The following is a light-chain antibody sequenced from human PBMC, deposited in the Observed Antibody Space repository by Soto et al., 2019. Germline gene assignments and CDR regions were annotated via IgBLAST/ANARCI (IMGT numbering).Light chain of an antibody. V-gene: IGKV3D-20*02. CDR3: QQRSNWPTIT. CDR2: DAS. J-gene: IGKJ5*01. Sequence: ELVLTQSRRTLSLSPGGRATLSCRASRSVSSSFLAWYQQKPGQAPRLLISDASNRATGIPARFSGSGSGTDFTLTISSLEPEDFAVYYCQQRSNWPTITFGQGTRLEIK. CDR1: RSVSSSF.